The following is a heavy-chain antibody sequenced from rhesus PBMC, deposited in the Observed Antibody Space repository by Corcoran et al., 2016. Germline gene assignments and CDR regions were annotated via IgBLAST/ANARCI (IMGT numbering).Heavy chain of an antibody. Sequence: QVQLQESGPGLLKPSETLSLTCAVSGYSISSGYYWGWIRQPPGKGLEYIGYISGSSGSTYYNPSLQCRVTFSKDTSKNQFSLKLSSVTAADTAVYYCAREYYEDDYGYYYPFDYWGQGVLVTVSS. CDR1: GYSISSGYY. J-gene: IGHJ4*01. V-gene: IGHV4-99*02. CDR3: AREYYEDDYGYYYPFDY. D-gene: IGHD3-9*01. CDR2: ISGSSGST.